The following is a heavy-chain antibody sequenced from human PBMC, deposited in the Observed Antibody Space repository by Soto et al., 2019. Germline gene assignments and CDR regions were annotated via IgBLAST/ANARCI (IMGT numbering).Heavy chain of an antibody. CDR2: INPSGGST. J-gene: IGHJ4*02. V-gene: IGHV1-46*03. D-gene: IGHD4-17*01. CDR1: GYTFTSYY. Sequence: ASVKVSCKASGYTFTSYYMHWVRQAPGQGLEWMGIINPSGGSTSYAQKIQGRVTITRDTSTSTVYMELSSLRSEDTAVYYFARVLVYRTTVTTSRIEPFDYWGQGTLVTVSS. CDR3: ARVLVYRTTVTTSRIEPFDY.